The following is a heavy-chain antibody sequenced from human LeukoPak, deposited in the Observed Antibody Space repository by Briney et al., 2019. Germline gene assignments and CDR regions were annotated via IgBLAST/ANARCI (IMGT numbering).Heavy chain of an antibody. J-gene: IGHJ4*02. Sequence: PGGSLRLSCAASGFTFISSWMTWVRQAPGKGLEWVGRIRSTPDGGATDYAAPVKGRLTISRDDSKNTLYLHMSSMRTEDTAVYYCATDLHFGYCTATSCANYWGQGTLVTVSS. V-gene: IGHV3-15*01. CDR2: IRSTPDGGAT. CDR3: ATDLHFGYCTATSCANY. D-gene: IGHD2-2*03. CDR1: GFTFISSW.